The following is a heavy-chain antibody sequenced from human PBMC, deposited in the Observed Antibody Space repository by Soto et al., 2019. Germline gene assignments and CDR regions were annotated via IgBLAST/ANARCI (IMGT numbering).Heavy chain of an antibody. Sequence: VASVKVSCKASGGTFSSYAISWVRQAPGQGLEWMGGIIPIFGTANYAQKFQGRVTITADESTSTAYMELSSLRSEDTAVYYCARTQRNSRRGYSYGNFDSWGKGTLVTVP. CDR2: IIPIFGTA. CDR1: GGTFSSYA. J-gene: IGHJ4*02. CDR3: ARTQRNSRRGYSYGNFDS. D-gene: IGHD5-18*01. V-gene: IGHV1-69*13.